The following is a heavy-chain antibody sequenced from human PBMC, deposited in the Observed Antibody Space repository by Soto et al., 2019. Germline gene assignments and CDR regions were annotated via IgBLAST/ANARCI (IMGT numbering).Heavy chain of an antibody. Sequence: ASVKVSCKASGYTFTGYYMHWVRQAPGQGLEWMGWINPNSGGTNYAQKFQGWVTMTRDTSISTAYMELSRLRSDDTAVYYCARDLRTTLGYCSGGSCSHSDTYYYYYGMDVWGQGTTVTVSS. D-gene: IGHD2-15*01. CDR3: ARDLRTTLGYCSGGSCSHSDTYYYYYGMDV. CDR2: INPNSGGT. J-gene: IGHJ6*02. V-gene: IGHV1-2*04. CDR1: GYTFTGYY.